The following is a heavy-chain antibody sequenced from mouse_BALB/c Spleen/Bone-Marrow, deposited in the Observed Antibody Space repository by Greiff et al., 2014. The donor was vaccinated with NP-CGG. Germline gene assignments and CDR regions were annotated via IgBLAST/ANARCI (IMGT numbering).Heavy chain of an antibody. D-gene: IGHD1-1*01. CDR3: ARGSSYFDY. CDR1: GFTFSDYY. Sequence: EVQLVESGGGLVKPGGSLKLSCAASGFTFSDYYMYWVRQTPEKRLEWVATISDGGSYTYYPDSVKGRITISRDNAKNNLYLQMSSLKSEDTAMYYCARGSSYFDYWGQGTTLTVSS. CDR2: ISDGGSYT. J-gene: IGHJ2*01. V-gene: IGHV5-4*02.